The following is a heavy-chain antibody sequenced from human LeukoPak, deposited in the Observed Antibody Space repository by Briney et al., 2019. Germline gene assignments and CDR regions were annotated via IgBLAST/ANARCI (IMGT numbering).Heavy chain of an antibody. CDR2: IYYSGST. CDR1: GGSISSYY. CDR3: ARGADSSGYYSIFYFDY. J-gene: IGHJ4*02. Sequence: SETLSLTCTVSGGSISSYYWNWIRQPPGKGLEWIVYIYYSGSTNYNPSLKSRVTISVDTSKNQFSLKLSSVTAADTAVYYCARGADSSGYYSIFYFDYWGQGILVTVSS. V-gene: IGHV4-59*01. D-gene: IGHD3-22*01.